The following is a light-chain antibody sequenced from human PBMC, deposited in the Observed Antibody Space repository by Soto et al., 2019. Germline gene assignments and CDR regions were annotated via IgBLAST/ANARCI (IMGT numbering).Light chain of an antibody. J-gene: IGLJ2*01. CDR2: DNN. CDR1: SSNVGNNF. CDR3: GTWDTELSAVV. V-gene: IGLV1-51*01. Sequence: QSVLTQPPSVSAAPGQKVTISCSGSSSNVGNNFVSWYQQFPGTAPKLLIFDNNQRPSGIPDRFFGSKSGTSATLAITGPQAGGGGVYYCGTWDTELSAVVFGGGTKVTVL.